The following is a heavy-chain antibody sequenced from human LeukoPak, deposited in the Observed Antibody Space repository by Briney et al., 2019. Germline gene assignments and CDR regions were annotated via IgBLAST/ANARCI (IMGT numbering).Heavy chain of an antibody. J-gene: IGHJ4*02. CDR2: ISYDGSNK. CDR3: AKDTHDILTGYYLDY. D-gene: IGHD3-9*01. Sequence: GGSLRLSCAASGFTFSSYGMHWVRQAPGKGLEWVAVISYDGSNKYYADSVKGRFTISRDNSKNTLYLQMNSLRAEDTAVYYCAKDTHDILTGYYLDYWGQGTLVTVSS. V-gene: IGHV3-30*18. CDR1: GFTFSSYG.